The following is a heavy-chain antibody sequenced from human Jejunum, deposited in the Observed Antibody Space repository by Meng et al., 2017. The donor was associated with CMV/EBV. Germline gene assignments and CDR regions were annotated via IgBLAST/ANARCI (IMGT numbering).Heavy chain of an antibody. J-gene: IGHJ4*02. CDR2: ISWNSGTK. CDR1: DNFA. Sequence: DNFAMHWVRQAPGKGLEWVSGISWNSGTKGYADSVKGRFTVSRDNAKNSLSLQMNSLRADDTAVYYCARITWGGYSGSYRGNFDYWGQGTLVTVSS. V-gene: IGHV3-9*01. CDR3: ARITWGGYSGSYRGNFDY. D-gene: IGHD1-26*01.